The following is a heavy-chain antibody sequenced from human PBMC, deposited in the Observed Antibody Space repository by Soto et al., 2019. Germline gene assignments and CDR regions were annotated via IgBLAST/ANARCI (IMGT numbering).Heavy chain of an antibody. V-gene: IGHV4-39*01. D-gene: IGHD2-21*01. CDR2: MYYTGSA. Sequence: SETLSLTCTVSGGSITSSSYYWGWIRQPPGKGLEWIGTMYYTGSAYSNPSLKSRVTISVDTSKTQFSLKLNSVTAADTAVYYCAKSRARLFDAYDIWGQGKVGT. CDR1: GGSITSSSYY. J-gene: IGHJ3*02. CDR3: AKSRARLFDAYDI.